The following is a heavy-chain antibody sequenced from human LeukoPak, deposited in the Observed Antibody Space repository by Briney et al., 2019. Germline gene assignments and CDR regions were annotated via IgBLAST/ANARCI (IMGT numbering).Heavy chain of an antibody. CDR3: ARGLTGSSSFVDY. Sequence: KTGGSLRLSCAASGFTFDDYGMSWVRQAPGKWLEWVSSISSSSSYIYYADSVKGRFTISRDNAKNSLYLQMNSLRAEDTAVYYCARGLTGSSSFVDYWGQGTLVTVSS. CDR1: GFTFDDYG. CDR2: ISSSSSYI. J-gene: IGHJ4*02. D-gene: IGHD6-6*01. V-gene: IGHV3-21*01.